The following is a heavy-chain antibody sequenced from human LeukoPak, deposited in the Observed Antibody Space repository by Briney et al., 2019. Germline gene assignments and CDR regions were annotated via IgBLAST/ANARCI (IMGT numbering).Heavy chain of an antibody. CDR2: IDEGGTNA. CDR3: IRDEALWRLDY. CDR1: GFTFSNHW. V-gene: IGHV3-74*03. D-gene: IGHD2-21*01. J-gene: IGHJ4*02. Sequence: GGSLRLSCAASGFTFSNHWMHCVRQVPGKGLVWVSRIDEGGTNAMYADSVKGRFSISKDNAKNTVNLQMNSLRAEDTGVYYCIRDEALWRLDYWGQGTLVTVSS.